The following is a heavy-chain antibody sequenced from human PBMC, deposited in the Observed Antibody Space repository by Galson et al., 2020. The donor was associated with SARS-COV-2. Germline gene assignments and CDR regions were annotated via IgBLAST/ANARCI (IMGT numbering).Heavy chain of an antibody. V-gene: IGHV3-43D*04. J-gene: IGHJ6*03. Sequence: GDSLKISCAASGFTFDDYSMHWVRQVPGKGLEWVSLISWDGGTTYYADSVKGRFTISRDNSKNSLYLQMNSLRVEDTALYYCARRNYYHYYMDVWGKGTTVTVSS. CDR3: ARRNYYHYYMDV. CDR1: GFTFDDYS. CDR2: ISWDGGTT.